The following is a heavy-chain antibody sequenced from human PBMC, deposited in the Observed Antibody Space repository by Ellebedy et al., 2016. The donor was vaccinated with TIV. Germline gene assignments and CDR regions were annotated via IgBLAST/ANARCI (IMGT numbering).Heavy chain of an antibody. CDR3: ARGDSSSWYLFDY. V-gene: IGHV1-46*01. J-gene: IGHJ4*02. D-gene: IGHD6-13*01. CDR1: GYTFSSYY. Sequence: ASVKVSCKASGYTFSSYYMHWVRQAPGQGLEWMGIINRSGDGTRYAQKFQGRVTMTRDTSISTAYMELSRLRSDDTAFYYCARGDSSSWYLFDYWGQGTLVTVSS. CDR2: INRSGDGT.